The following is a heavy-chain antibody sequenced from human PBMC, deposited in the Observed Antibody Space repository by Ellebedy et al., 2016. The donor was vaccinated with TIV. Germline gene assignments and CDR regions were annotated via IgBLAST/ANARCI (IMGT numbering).Heavy chain of an antibody. CDR3: ARLMEVATVVFHYGMDV. CDR1: GFTFSQYA. CDR2: MSYNGRSE. V-gene: IGHV3-30*09. J-gene: IGHJ6*02. Sequence: GESLKISXAASGFTFSQYAMHWVRQAPKGLEWVAVMSYNGRSEYYADSVQGRFAISRDNSRNSLYLQMNSLRGEDTAVYYCARLMEVATVVFHYGMDVWGQGTTVTVSS. D-gene: IGHD2-8*01.